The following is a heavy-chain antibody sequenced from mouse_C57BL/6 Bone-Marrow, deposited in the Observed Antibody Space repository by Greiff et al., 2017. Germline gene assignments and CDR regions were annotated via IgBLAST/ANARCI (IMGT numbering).Heavy chain of an antibody. V-gene: IGHV1-42*01. J-gene: IGHJ2*01. CDR3: ANWDY. CDR1: GYSFTGYY. CDR2: INPSTGGT. D-gene: IGHD4-1*01. Sequence: VQLQQPGPELVKPGASVKISCKASGYSFTGYYMNWVKQSPEKSLEWIGEINPSTGGTTYNQKFKAKATLTVDKSSSTAYMQLTSLTSEDSAVYYCANWDYWGQGTTLTVSS.